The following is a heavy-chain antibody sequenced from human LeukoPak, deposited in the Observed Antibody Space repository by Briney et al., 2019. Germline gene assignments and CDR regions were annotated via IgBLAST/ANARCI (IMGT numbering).Heavy chain of an antibody. CDR1: GFTFSNYE. Sequence: PGGSLRLSCAASGFTFSNYEMNWVRQAPGKGLEWLSYISSSGSTIYYADSVKGRFTISRDNARNSLYLQMRSLRAEDTAVYYCATSGYYFEYWGQGTLVTVSS. V-gene: IGHV3-48*03. D-gene: IGHD3-22*01. CDR3: ATSGYYFEY. CDR2: ISSSGSTI. J-gene: IGHJ4*02.